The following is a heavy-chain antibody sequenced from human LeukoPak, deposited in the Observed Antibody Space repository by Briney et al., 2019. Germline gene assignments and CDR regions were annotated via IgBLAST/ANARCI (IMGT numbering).Heavy chain of an antibody. CDR3: ARDSSGYYSHYHYYYGMDV. CDR1: GFTFSSYG. D-gene: IGHD3-22*01. V-gene: IGHV3-33*01. J-gene: IGHJ6*02. Sequence: GGSLRLSCAASGFTFSSYGMHWVRQAPGKGLEWVAVIWYDGSNKYYADSVKGRFTISRDNSKNTLYLQMNRLRAEDTAVYYCARDSSGYYSHYHYYYGMDVWGQGTTVTVSS. CDR2: IWYDGSNK.